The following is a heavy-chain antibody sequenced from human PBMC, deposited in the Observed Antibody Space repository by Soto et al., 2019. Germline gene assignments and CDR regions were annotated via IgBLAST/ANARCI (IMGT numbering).Heavy chain of an antibody. Sequence: ASLKVSCNASGYTCTSYGISWVLQAPGQGLEWMGWISAYNGNTNYAQKLQGRVTMTTDTSTSTAYMELRSLRSDDTAVYYCARDRFPYCSSTSCSRPAFEIWGQGTMVTVSS. CDR1: GYTCTSYG. CDR3: ARDRFPYCSSTSCSRPAFEI. V-gene: IGHV1-18*01. CDR2: ISAYNGNT. J-gene: IGHJ3*02. D-gene: IGHD2-2*01.